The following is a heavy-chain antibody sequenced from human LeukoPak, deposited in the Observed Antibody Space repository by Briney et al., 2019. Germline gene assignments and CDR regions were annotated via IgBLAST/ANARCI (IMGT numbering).Heavy chain of an antibody. V-gene: IGHV1-69*04. CDR1: GGTFSSYA. Sequence: GASVKVSCKASGGTFSSYAISWVRQAPGQGLEWMGRIIPILGIANYAQKFQGRATITADKSTSTAYMELSSLRSEDTAVYYCARDLAYCGGDCYSLIGYVINYYGMDVWGQGTTVTVSS. CDR3: ARDLAYCGGDCYSLIGYVINYYGMDV. J-gene: IGHJ6*02. D-gene: IGHD2-21*02. CDR2: IIPILGIA.